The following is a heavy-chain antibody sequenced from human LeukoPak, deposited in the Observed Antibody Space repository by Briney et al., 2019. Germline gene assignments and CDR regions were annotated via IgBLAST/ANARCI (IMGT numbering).Heavy chain of an antibody. CDR3: ASEYNGL. D-gene: IGHD2-8*01. CDR2: IWYDGSNK. J-gene: IGHJ4*02. V-gene: IGHV3-33*01. Sequence: GGSLRLSCAASGFTYSSYGMHWVRQAPGKGLEWVAVIWYDGSNKYYADSVKGRFTISRDDSKNTVYLQVNSLRLEDTAVYYCASEYNGLWGQGTLVTVSS. CDR1: GFTYSSYG.